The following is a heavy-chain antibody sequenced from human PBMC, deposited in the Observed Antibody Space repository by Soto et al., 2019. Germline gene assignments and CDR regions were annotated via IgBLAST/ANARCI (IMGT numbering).Heavy chain of an antibody. CDR2: LYYSGTT. D-gene: IGHD3-3*01. CDR3: ATWSGSYFPY. CDR1: GGSISSGNYY. V-gene: IGHV4-61*01. Sequence: SETLSLTCTVSGGSISSGNYYWSWIRQPPGKGLEWIGYLYYSGTTNYNPSLKSRVTISRDTSKNQFPLKLFSVTAADTAVYYCATWSGSYFPYWGQGTLVTVSS. J-gene: IGHJ4*02.